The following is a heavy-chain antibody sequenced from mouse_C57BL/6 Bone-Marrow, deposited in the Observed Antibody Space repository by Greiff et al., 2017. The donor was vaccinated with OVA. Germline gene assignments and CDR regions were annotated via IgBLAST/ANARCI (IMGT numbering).Heavy chain of an antibody. J-gene: IGHJ2*01. CDR1: GFSLTSYG. D-gene: IGHD4-1*01. Sequence: VKLQESGPGLVQPSQSLSITCTVSGFSLTSYGVHWVRQSPGKGLEWLGVIWSGGSTDYNAAFISRLSISKDNSKSQVFFKMNSLQADDTAIYYCARKGNWDENYCDDWGQGTTLTVSS. CDR3: ARKGNWDENYCDD. V-gene: IGHV2-2*01. CDR2: IWSGGST.